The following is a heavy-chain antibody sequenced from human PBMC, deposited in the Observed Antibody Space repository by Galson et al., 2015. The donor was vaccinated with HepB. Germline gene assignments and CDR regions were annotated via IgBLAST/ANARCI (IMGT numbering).Heavy chain of an antibody. CDR2: IWYDGSNK. D-gene: IGHD1-26*01. V-gene: IGHV3-33*01. Sequence: SLRLSCAASGFTFSSYGMHWVRQAPGKGLEWVAVIWYDGSNKYYADSVKGRFTISRDNSKNTLYLQMNSLRAEDTAVYYCARDISRGDPLGGLGYWGQGTLVTVSS. CDR3: ARDISRGDPLGGLGY. J-gene: IGHJ4*02. CDR1: GFTFSSYG.